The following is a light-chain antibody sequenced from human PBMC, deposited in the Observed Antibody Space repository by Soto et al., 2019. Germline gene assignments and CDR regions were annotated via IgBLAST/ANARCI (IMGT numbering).Light chain of an antibody. J-gene: IGLJ2*01. Sequence: QSALTQPASLSGSPGQSITISCTGTTDDIGLYSFVSWYEQHPGKAPKLIIYQASHRPSGVSDRFSGSKSGTTASLTISGLQPENEADYYCISFTADTTVVFGGGTKLTVL. CDR3: ISFTADTTVV. V-gene: IGLV2-14*01. CDR2: QAS. CDR1: TDDIGLYSF.